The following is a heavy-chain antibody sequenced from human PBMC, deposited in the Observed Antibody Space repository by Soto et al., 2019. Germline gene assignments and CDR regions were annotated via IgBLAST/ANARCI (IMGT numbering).Heavy chain of an antibody. V-gene: IGHV3-33*08. CDR3: ARGVPPGSSIVVVSRLYFDY. D-gene: IGHD3-22*01. Sequence: GGSLRLSCAASGFTFSSYAMHWVRQAPGKGLEWVAVIWYDGSNKYYADSVKGRFTISRDNSKNTLYLQMNSLRAEDTAVYYCARGVPPGSSIVVVSRLYFDYWGQGTLVTVSS. CDR2: IWYDGSNK. CDR1: GFTFSSYA. J-gene: IGHJ4*02.